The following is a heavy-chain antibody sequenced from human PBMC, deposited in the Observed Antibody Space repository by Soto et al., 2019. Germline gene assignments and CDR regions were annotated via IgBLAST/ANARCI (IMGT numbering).Heavy chain of an antibody. CDR1: GLDLSHPW. CDR3: AKDREPYSRRSWPYF. V-gene: IGHV3-15*01. Sequence: GGSLRLSCAASGLDLSHPWMTWVRQAAGKGLEWVARIKSNIDGGTADYAADSVKGRFTISRDNSKNTLFLQMNSLRAEDTAVYYCAKDREPYSRRSWPYFWGQGTLVTVSS. D-gene: IGHD6-13*01. CDR2: IKSNIDGGTA. J-gene: IGHJ4*02.